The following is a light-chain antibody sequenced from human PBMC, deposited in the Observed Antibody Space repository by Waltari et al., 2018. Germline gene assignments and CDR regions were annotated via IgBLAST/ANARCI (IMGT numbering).Light chain of an antibody. J-gene: IGKJ3*01. CDR3: QHRVNWPLLST. Sequence: EIVLTQSPATLSLSPGERPPLSCRPSQTVSKNLAWSRQKPGQAPRILISDASNRATGIPARFSGSGSGTDLTLTINRREPEDFAVYYCQHRVNWPLLSTFGPGTKVDF. CDR1: QTVSKN. CDR2: DAS. V-gene: IGKV3-11*01.